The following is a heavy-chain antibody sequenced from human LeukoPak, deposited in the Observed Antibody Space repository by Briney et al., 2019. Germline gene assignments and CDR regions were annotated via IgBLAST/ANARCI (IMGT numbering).Heavy chain of an antibody. V-gene: IGHV3-30*02. CDR2: IHYDGSNK. CDR1: GFTFSTYG. Sequence: GGSLRLSCAASGFTFSTYGMHWVRQAPGKGLEWVTFIHYDGSNKYYADSVKGRFTISRDNSKNTLYLQMNSLRAEDTAVYYCAKVGIGDSVSRDYYYMDVWGRGTTVTVSS. D-gene: IGHD3-10*01. J-gene: IGHJ6*03. CDR3: AKVGIGDSVSRDYYYMDV.